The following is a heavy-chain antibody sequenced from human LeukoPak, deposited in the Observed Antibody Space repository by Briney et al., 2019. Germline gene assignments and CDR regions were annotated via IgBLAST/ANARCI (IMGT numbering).Heavy chain of an antibody. D-gene: IGHD6-13*01. J-gene: IGHJ4*02. CDR1: GGTFSSYA. V-gene: IGHV1-69*13. CDR3: ARFDPSIAAAAHDY. Sequence: SVKVSCKASGGTFSSYAISWVRQAPGQGLEWMGGITPIFGTANYAQKFQGRVTITADESTSTAYMELSSLRSEDTAVYYCARFDPSIAAAAHDYWGQGTLVTVSS. CDR2: ITPIFGTA.